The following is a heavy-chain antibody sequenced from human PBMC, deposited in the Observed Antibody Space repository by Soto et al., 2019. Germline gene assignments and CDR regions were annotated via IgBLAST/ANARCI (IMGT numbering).Heavy chain of an antibody. V-gene: IGHV3-48*01. J-gene: IGHJ4*02. CDR3: ARGDNDYGDYTIKNYFDY. Sequence: GGSLRLSCAASGFMFSSYSMSWVRQAPGKGLEWVSFISSTSTTKYYADSVKGRFTISRDNSKNTLYLQMNSLRAEDTAVYYCARGDNDYGDYTIKNYFDYWGQGTLVTVSS. CDR1: GFMFSSYS. CDR2: ISSTSTTK. D-gene: IGHD4-17*01.